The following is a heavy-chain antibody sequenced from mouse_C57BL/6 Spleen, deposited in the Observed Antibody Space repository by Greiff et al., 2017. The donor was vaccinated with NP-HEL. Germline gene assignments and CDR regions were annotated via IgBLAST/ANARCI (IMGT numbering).Heavy chain of an antibody. J-gene: IGHJ2*01. CDR2: ISSGSSTI. CDR1: GFTFSDYG. CDR3: ARRFTSVFDY. D-gene: IGHD1-1*01. Sequence: EVQLVESGGGLVKPGGSLKLSCAASGFTFSDYGMHWVRQAPEKGLEWVAYISSGSSTIYYADTVKGRFTSSRDNAKNTLFLQMTSLRSEDTAMYYCARRFTSVFDYWGQGTTLTVSS. V-gene: IGHV5-17*01.